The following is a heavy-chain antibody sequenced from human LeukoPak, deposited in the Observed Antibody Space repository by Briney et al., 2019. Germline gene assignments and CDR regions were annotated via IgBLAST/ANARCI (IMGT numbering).Heavy chain of an antibody. J-gene: IGHJ5*02. Sequence: GGSLRLSCAASGFTFSSYGMHWVRQAPGKGLEWVAVIWYDGSNKYYADSVKGRFTISRDNSKNTLYLQMNSLRAEDTAVYYCAKDRSYCSSTSCYNWFDPWGQGTLVTVSS. CDR1: GFTFSSYG. CDR2: IWYDGSNK. D-gene: IGHD2-2*01. V-gene: IGHV3-33*06. CDR3: AKDRSYCSSTSCYNWFDP.